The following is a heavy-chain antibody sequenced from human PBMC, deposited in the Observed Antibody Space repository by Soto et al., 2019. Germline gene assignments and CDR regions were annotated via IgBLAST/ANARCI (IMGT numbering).Heavy chain of an antibody. CDR1: GGSFSGYY. CDR2: INHSGST. J-gene: IGHJ5*02. CDR3: ARGYVTMVRGVIIRRSGLRGNWFDP. Sequence: SETLSLTCAVYGGSFSGYYWSWIRQPPGKGLEWIGEINHSGSTNYNPSLKSRVTISVDTSKNQFSLKLSSVTAADTAVYYCARGYVTMVRGVIIRRSGLRGNWFDPWGQGTLVTVSS. D-gene: IGHD3-10*01. V-gene: IGHV4-34*01.